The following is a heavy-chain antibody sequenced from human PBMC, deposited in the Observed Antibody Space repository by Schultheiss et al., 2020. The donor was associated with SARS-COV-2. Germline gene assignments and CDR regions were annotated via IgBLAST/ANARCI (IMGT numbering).Heavy chain of an antibody. CDR3: ARGPYFDWLLID. J-gene: IGHJ4*02. CDR1: GGSFSGYY. CDR2: INHSGST. D-gene: IGHD3-9*01. V-gene: IGHV4-34*01. Sequence: GSLRLSCAVYGGSFSGYYWSWIRQPPGKGLEWIGEINHSGSTNYNPSLKSRVTISVDTSKNQFSLKLSSVTAADTAVYYCARGPYFDWLLIDWGQGTLVTVSS.